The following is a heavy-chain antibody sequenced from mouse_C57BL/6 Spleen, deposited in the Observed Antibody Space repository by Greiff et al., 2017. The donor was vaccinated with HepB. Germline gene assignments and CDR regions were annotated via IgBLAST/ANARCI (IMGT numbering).Heavy chain of an antibody. CDR2: ISSGSSTI. CDR3: ARKAYYSNYESAMDY. CDR1: GFTFSDYG. V-gene: IGHV5-17*01. Sequence: EVQLVESGGGLVKPGGSLKLSCAASGFTFSDYGMHWVRQAPEKGLEWVAYISSGSSTIYYADTVKGRFTISRDNAKNTLFLQMTSLRSEDTAMYYCARKAYYSNYESAMDYWGQGTSVTVSS. D-gene: IGHD2-5*01. J-gene: IGHJ4*01.